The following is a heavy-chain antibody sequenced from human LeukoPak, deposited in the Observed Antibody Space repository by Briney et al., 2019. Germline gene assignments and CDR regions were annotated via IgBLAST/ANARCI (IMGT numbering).Heavy chain of an antibody. J-gene: IGHJ4*02. CDR2: ISGSGGST. Sequence: GGSLRLSCAASGFTFSSYGMSWVRQAPGKGLEWVSAISGSGGSTYYADSVKGRFTISRDNSENTLYLQVNSLRAEDTAVYYCAKVQAVAGRDRPFDYWGQGTLVTVSS. CDR1: GFTFSSYG. CDR3: AKVQAVAGRDRPFDY. D-gene: IGHD6-19*01. V-gene: IGHV3-23*01.